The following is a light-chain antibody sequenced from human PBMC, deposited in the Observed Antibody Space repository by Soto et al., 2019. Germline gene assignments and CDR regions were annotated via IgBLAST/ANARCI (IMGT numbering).Light chain of an antibody. CDR3: SSYIGVSSPWV. CDR2: EVS. CDR1: SSDVGYYNY. J-gene: IGLJ2*01. Sequence: QSALTQPASLSGSPGQSITISCTGTSSDVGYYNYVSWYQQHPGKAPKVIIYEVSNRPSGVSYRFSGSKSGNTASLTISGRQAEDEADYYCSSYIGVSSPWVFGGGTKLTVL. V-gene: IGLV2-14*01.